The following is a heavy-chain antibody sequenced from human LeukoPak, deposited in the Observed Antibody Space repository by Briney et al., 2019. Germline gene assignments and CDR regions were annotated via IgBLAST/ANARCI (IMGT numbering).Heavy chain of an antibody. J-gene: IGHJ3*02. CDR2: IYYSGST. Sequence: PSETLSLTCTVSGGSISSYYWSWIRQPPGKGLEWIGYIYYSGSTNYNPSLKSRVSISVDTSKNQLSLKLTSVTAADTAVYYCASGVSGDSPRRAFRIWGQGTMVTVSS. V-gene: IGHV4-59*01. CDR1: GGSISSYY. CDR3: ASGVSGDSPRRAFRI. D-gene: IGHD4-17*01.